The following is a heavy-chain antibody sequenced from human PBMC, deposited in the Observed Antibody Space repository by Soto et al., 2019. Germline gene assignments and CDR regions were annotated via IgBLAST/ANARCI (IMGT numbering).Heavy chain of an antibody. CDR1: GFTFCSYD. CDR3: ARCYGSVYGMDV. V-gene: IGHV3-13*01. Sequence: PGGSLRLSCAASGFTFCSYDMHWVRQATGKGLEWVSAIGTAGDTYYPGSVKGRFTISRENAKNSLYLQMNSLRAGDTAVYYCARCYGSVYGMDVWGQGTTVTVSS. D-gene: IGHD3-10*01. CDR2: IGTAGDT. J-gene: IGHJ6*02.